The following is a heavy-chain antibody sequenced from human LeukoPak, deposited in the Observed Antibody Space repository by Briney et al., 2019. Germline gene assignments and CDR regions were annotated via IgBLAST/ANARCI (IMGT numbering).Heavy chain of an antibody. V-gene: IGHV3-48*03. CDR2: ISSSGSTI. CDR1: GFTFSSYE. D-gene: IGHD3-10*01. Sequence: PGGSMRLSCAASGFTFSSYEMNWVRQAPGKGLEWVSYISSSGSTIYYADSVKGRFTISRDNAKNSLYLQMNSLRAEDTAVYYCARLYGSGSYRYYYYYGMDVWGKGTTVTVSS. CDR3: ARLYGSGSYRYYYYYGMDV. J-gene: IGHJ6*04.